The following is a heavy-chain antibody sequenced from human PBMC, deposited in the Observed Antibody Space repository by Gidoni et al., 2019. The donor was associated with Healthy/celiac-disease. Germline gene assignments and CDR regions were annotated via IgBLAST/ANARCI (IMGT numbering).Heavy chain of an antibody. CDR3: ARTPPAGYYDSSGPRPPSGVYFDY. Sequence: QVQLVQSGAEVTKPGASVKVSCKASGYTFTSYYMHRVRQAPGQGLEWMGILNPSGGSTSYAQKFQGRVTMTRDTSTSTVYMELSSLRSEDTAVYYCARTPPAGYYDSSGPRPPSGVYFDYWGQGTLVTVSS. D-gene: IGHD3-22*01. CDR1: GYTFTSYY. CDR2: LNPSGGST. J-gene: IGHJ4*02. V-gene: IGHV1-46*03.